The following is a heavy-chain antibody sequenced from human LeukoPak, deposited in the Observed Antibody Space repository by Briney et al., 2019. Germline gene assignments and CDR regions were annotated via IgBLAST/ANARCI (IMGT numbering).Heavy chain of an antibody. CDR1: GFIFGKSW. CDR2: TDGSST. V-gene: IGHV3-74*01. Sequence: GGSLRLSCAASGFIFGKSWMHWVRQAPGKGLVWVSRTDGSSTTYADSVKGRFSVSMDNAQNTLYLQMNSLRAEDTAVYYCARDDYNRLWGQGTLVTVSS. D-gene: IGHD1-14*01. J-gene: IGHJ4*02. CDR3: ARDDYNRL.